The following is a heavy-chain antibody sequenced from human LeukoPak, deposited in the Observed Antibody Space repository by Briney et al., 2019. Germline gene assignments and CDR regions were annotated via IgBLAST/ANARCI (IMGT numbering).Heavy chain of an antibody. CDR1: GGSFSGYY. CDR3: ARGVLGYSYGLIDY. V-gene: IGHV4-34*01. D-gene: IGHD5-18*01. Sequence: SETLSLTCAVYGGSFSGYYWSWIRQPPGKGLEWIGEINHSGSTNYNPSLKSRATISVDTSKNQFSLKLSSMTAADTAVYYCARGVLGYSYGLIDYWGQGTLVTVSS. CDR2: INHSGST. J-gene: IGHJ4*02.